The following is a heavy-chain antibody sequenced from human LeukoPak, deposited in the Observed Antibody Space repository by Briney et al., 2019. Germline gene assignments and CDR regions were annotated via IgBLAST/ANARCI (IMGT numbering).Heavy chain of an antibody. Sequence: ASVKVSCKASGYTFTSYGISWVRQAPGQGLEWMGWISAYNGNTNYAQKLQGRVTMTTDTSTSTAYMELWSLRSDDTAVYYCARTLLRYFDWPGGDYWGQGTLVTVSS. CDR2: ISAYNGNT. CDR1: GYTFTSYG. V-gene: IGHV1-18*04. CDR3: ARTLLRYFDWPGGDY. J-gene: IGHJ4*02. D-gene: IGHD3-9*01.